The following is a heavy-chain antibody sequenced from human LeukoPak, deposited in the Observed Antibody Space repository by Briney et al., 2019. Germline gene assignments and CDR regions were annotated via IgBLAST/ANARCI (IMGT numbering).Heavy chain of an antibody. V-gene: IGHV3-33*01. CDR1: GFTFSSYG. Sequence: GGSLRPSCAASGFTFSSYGMHWVRQAPGKGLEWVAVIWYDGSNKYYADSVKGRFTISRDNSKNTLYLQMNSLRAEDTAVYYCARVYGRHWFDPWGQGTLVTVSS. CDR3: ARVYGRHWFDP. D-gene: IGHD2-8*01. J-gene: IGHJ5*02. CDR2: IWYDGSNK.